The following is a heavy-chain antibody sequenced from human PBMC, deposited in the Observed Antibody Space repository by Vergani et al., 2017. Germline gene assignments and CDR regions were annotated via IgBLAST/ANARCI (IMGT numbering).Heavy chain of an antibody. Sequence: EVQLLESGGGLVQPGGSLRLTCAASDFTFSNYAMNWVRQAPGKGLEWVSGISGSGVSAYYTDSVKGRFTISRDNSKNSLYLQMNSLRAEDTALYYCARDPYGGNGKFDYWGQGTLVTVSS. CDR3: ARDPYGGNGKFDY. J-gene: IGHJ4*02. CDR2: ISGSGVSA. D-gene: IGHD4-23*01. CDR1: DFTFSNYA. V-gene: IGHV3-23*01.